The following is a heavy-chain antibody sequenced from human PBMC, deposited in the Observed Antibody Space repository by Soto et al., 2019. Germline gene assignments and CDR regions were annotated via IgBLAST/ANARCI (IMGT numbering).Heavy chain of an antibody. Sequence: SGPTLVNPTQTLTLTCTFSGFSFSTDDVGVGWIRQPPGKALDWLAVIYWDDDKRYSPSLKSRLTISKDTSKNQVLLTMTNMDPVDTATYLCARSKYSISSFDYWGQGVLVTVS. CDR3: ARSKYSISSFDY. CDR2: IYWDDDK. CDR1: GFSFSTDDVG. D-gene: IGHD6-6*01. V-gene: IGHV2-5*02. J-gene: IGHJ4*02.